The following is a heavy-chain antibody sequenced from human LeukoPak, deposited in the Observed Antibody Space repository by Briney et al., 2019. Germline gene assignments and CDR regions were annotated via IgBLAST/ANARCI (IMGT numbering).Heavy chain of an antibody. D-gene: IGHD3-10*02. J-gene: IGHJ4*02. CDR1: GFTFSNAW. V-gene: IGHV3-15*01. CDR2: IQSKADGGTT. Sequence: GGSLRLSCAASGFTFSNAWMSWVRQAPGKGLEWVGRIQSKADGGTTDYAAPVTGRFTISRDESKSTLYLQLNSLKTEDTAVYYCCSSAAVTLLFYWGRGTLVTVSS. CDR3: CSSAAVTLLFY.